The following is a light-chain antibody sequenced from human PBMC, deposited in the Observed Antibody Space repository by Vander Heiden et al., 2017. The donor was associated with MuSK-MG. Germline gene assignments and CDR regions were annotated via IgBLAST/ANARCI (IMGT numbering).Light chain of an antibody. Sequence: DIQMTQSPPSLSASVGDRVTITCQASQDISNYLNWYQQKPGKAPKLLIYEASNLETGVPSRFSGSGSGTDFTFTISSLQPEDIATYYCQQDDNLPITFGQGTRLEIK. CDR3: QQDDNLPIT. CDR1: QDISNY. CDR2: EAS. J-gene: IGKJ5*01. V-gene: IGKV1-33*01.